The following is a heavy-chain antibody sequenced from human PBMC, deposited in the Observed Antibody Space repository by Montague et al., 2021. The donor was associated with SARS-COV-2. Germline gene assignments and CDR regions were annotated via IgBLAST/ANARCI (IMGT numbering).Heavy chain of an antibody. Sequence: SETLSLTCAVSGGSISSSNWWSWVRQPPGKGLEWIGEIYHSGSTNYNPSLKSRVTISVDKSKNQFSLKLSSVTAADTAVYYCARGSSGCFFRRCSRYGMDVWGQGTTVTVSS. CDR1: GGSISSSNW. CDR2: IYHSGST. J-gene: IGHJ6*02. CDR3: ARGSSGCFFRRCSRYGMDV. V-gene: IGHV4-4*02. D-gene: IGHD6-19*01.